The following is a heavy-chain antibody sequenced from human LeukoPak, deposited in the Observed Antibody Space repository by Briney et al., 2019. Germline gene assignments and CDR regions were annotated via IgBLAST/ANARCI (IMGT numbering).Heavy chain of an antibody. J-gene: IGHJ4*02. D-gene: IGHD3-22*01. CDR1: GYTFTSYG. V-gene: IGHV1-18*01. CDR2: ISGYNGNT. CDR3: ARDPGGSSRSYSDYFDY. Sequence: ASVKVSFKASGYTFTSYGVSWVRQSPGQGLEWMGWISGYNGNTSSAQKLQGRVTMTTDTSTSTAYIELRSLSSDDTAVYYCARDPGGSSRSYSDYFDYWGQGTLVTVSS.